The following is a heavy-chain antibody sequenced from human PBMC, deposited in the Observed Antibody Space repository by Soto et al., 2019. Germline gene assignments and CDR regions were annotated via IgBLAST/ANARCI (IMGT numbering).Heavy chain of an antibody. Sequence: GGSLRLSCAASGFTVSSNYMSWVRQAPGKGLEWVSVIYSGGSTYYADSVKGRFTISRDNSKNTLYLQMNSLRAEDTAVYYCARDRAARWLQFGGSDPWGQGTLVTVSS. D-gene: IGHD5-12*01. V-gene: IGHV3-53*05. CDR1: GFTVSSNY. CDR2: IYSGGST. J-gene: IGHJ5*02. CDR3: ARDRAARWLQFGGSDP.